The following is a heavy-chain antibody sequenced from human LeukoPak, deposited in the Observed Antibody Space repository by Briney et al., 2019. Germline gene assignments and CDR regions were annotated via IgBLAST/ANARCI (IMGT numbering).Heavy chain of an antibody. CDR1: GYSFTSYW. D-gene: IGHD3-22*01. V-gene: IGHV5-51*01. CDR2: IYPGDFDT. J-gene: IGHJ6*03. CDR3: ARHLTVEYYYDSSGYYYYYYYMDV. Sequence: GESLKISCKGSGYSFTSYWIGWVRQMPGKGLGWMGIIYPGDFDTRYSPSFQGQVTISADKSISTAYLQWSSLKASDTAMYYCARHLTVEYYYDSSGYYYYYYYMDVWGKGTTVTVSS.